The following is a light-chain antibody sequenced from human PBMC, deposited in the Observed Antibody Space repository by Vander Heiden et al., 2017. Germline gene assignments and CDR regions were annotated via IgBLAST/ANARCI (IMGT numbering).Light chain of an antibody. Sequence: SYVLTQPPSVSVPPGQTASIHCGGNNIGSKSVHWYQQRPGQPPVFVVFDDGDRPSGFPDRFSGSNSDNTAALTIRRVEAGDEADYYCQVWDGSSYHWVFGGGTKLTVL. CDR3: QVWDGSSYHWV. V-gene: IGLV3-21*02. CDR1: NIGSKS. CDR2: DDG. J-gene: IGLJ3*02.